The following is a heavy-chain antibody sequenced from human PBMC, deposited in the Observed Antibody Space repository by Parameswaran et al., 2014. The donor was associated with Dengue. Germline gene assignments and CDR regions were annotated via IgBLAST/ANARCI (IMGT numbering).Heavy chain of an antibody. Sequence: WVRQAPGQGLEWMGIINPSGGSTSYAQKFQGRVTMTRDTSTSTVYMELSSLRSEDTAVYYCAREPEESSPLRDYYYGMDVWGQGTTVTVSS. V-gene: IGHV1-46*01. J-gene: IGHJ6*02. CDR3: AREPEESSPLRDYYYGMDV. D-gene: IGHD6-13*01. CDR2: INPSGGST.